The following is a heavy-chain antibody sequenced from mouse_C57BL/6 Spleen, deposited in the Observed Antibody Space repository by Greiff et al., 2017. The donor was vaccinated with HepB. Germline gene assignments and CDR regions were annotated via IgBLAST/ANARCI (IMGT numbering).Heavy chain of an antibody. V-gene: IGHV1-9*01. D-gene: IGHD3-2*02. CDR2: ILPGSGST. J-gene: IGHJ4*01. CDR1: GYTFTGYW. CDR3: AGCSGRSHDAMDY. Sequence: QVQLQQSGAELMKPGASVKLSCKATGYTFTGYWIEWVKQRPGHGLEWIGEILPGSGSTNYNEKFKGKATFTVETSSTTAYMKLSSLTTEDSAFYDCAGCSGRSHDAMDYWGQGTSVTVSS.